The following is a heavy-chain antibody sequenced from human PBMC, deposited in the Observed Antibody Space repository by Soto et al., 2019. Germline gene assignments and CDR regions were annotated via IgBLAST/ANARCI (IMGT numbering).Heavy chain of an antibody. CDR2: ISAYNGNT. V-gene: IGHV1-18*01. CDR1: GYTFTSYG. Sequence: ASVKVSCKASGYTFTSYGISWVRQAPGQGLEWMGWISAYNGNTNYAQKLQGRVTMTTDTSTSTAYMELRSLRSDDTAVYYCATTWWGIAALNSAYYYDYWGQGTLVTVSS. D-gene: IGHD6-13*01. CDR3: ATTWWGIAALNSAYYYDY. J-gene: IGHJ4*02.